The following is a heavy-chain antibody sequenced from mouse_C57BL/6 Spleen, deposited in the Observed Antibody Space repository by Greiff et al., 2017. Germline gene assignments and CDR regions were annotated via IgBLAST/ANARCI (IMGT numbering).Heavy chain of an antibody. CDR2: SRNKANDYTT. Sequence: EVKLVESGGGLVQSGRSLRLSCATSGFTFSDFYMEWVRQAPGKGLEWIAASRNKANDYTTEYSASVKGRFIVSRDTSQSILYLQMNALRAEDTAIYYCARDAYSNYGYFGVWGTGTTVTVSS. V-gene: IGHV7-1*01. CDR1: GFTFSDFY. D-gene: IGHD2-5*01. J-gene: IGHJ1*03. CDR3: ARDAYSNYGYFGV.